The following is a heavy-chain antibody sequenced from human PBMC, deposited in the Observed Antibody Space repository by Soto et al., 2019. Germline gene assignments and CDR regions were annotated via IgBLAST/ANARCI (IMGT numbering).Heavy chain of an antibody. D-gene: IGHD1-20*01. CDR1: GGTFSSYA. J-gene: IGHJ4*01. Sequence: SVKVSCKASGGTFSSYAISWVRQAPGQGLEWMGGIIPIFGTANYAQKFQGRVTITADKSTSTAYMELSSLRSEDTAVYYCARDGSITGTGGPLKYYFDYWGQGTLVTVSS. CDR2: IIPIFGTA. V-gene: IGHV1-69*06. CDR3: ARDGSITGTGGPLKYYFDY.